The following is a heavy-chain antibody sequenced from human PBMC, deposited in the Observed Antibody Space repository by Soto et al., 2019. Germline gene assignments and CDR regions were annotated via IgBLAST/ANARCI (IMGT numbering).Heavy chain of an antibody. CDR3: AREKAVAYKGWLDP. D-gene: IGHD6-19*01. V-gene: IGHV4-4*07. CDR2: VHTSGST. CDR1: GDSISIYF. Sequence: SETLSLTCTVSGDSISIYFWSLIRQPAGKGLEWIGRVHTSGSTTYNPSLKSRVTMSVDTSKSQFSLKLTSVTAADTAVYYCAREKAVAYKGWLDPSGQGTLVTVSS. J-gene: IGHJ5*02.